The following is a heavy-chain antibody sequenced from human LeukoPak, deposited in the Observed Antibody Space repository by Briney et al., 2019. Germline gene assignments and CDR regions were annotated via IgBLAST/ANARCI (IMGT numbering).Heavy chain of an antibody. CDR3: ARSLWPEDY. D-gene: IGHD2-21*01. Sequence: GGSLRLSCEASGFAFRPYWGSWVRQAPGKGLEWVANINQDGNSQNYVDSVRGRFTISKDNAKNSVYLQMNSLRAEDTAVYYCARSLWPEDYWGQGILVTVSS. V-gene: IGHV3-7*01. J-gene: IGHJ4*02. CDR2: INQDGNSQ. CDR1: GFAFRPYW.